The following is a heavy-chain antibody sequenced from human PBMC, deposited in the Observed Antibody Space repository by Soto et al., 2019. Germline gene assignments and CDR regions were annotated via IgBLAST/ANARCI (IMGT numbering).Heavy chain of an antibody. J-gene: IGHJ4*02. V-gene: IGHV3-33*01. Sequence: QVQLVESGGGVVQPGRSLRLSCAASGFTFSSYGMHWVRQAPGKGLEWVAVIWYDGSNKYYADSVKGRFTISRDNSKNTLYLQMNSLRAEDTAVYYCARENRSSTSCYNVFDYWGQGTLVTVSS. CDR2: IWYDGSNK. D-gene: IGHD2-2*02. CDR1: GFTFSSYG. CDR3: ARENRSSTSCYNVFDY.